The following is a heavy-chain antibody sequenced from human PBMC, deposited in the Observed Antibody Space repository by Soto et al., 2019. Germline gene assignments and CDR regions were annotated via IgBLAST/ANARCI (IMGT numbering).Heavy chain of an antibody. D-gene: IGHD3-3*01. J-gene: IGHJ4*02. CDR2: ISWNSGSI. CDR1: GFTFDDYA. V-gene: IGHV3-9*01. Sequence: EVQLVESGGGLVQPGRSLRLSCAASGFTFDDYAMHWVRQAPGKGLEWVSGISWNSGSIGYADSVKGRITISRDNAKNSLYLQMNSLRAEDTALYYCAKDIRATYYDFWSGYLAYWGQGTLVTVSS. CDR3: AKDIRATYYDFWSGYLAY.